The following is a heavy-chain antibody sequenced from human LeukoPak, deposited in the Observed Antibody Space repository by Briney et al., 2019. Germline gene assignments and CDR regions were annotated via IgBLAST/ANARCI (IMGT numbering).Heavy chain of an antibody. Sequence: SETLSLTCAVYGGSFSGYYWSWIRQPPGKGREWIVETSHRGSTNDDPSLKSRATISVDTSKNQFSMKLSSVTAADTAVYYCARGGNGWYFDLWGRGTLVTVSS. J-gene: IGHJ2*01. CDR1: GGSFSGYY. CDR3: ARGGNGWYFDL. D-gene: IGHD1-14*01. V-gene: IGHV4-34*04. CDR2: TSHRGST.